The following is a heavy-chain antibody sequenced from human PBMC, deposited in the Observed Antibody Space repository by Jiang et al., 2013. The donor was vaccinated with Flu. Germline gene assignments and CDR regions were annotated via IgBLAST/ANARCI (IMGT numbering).Heavy chain of an antibody. V-gene: IGHV4-39*02. J-gene: IGHJ4*02. CDR1: GGSISSSSYY. D-gene: IGHD2-21*01. Sequence: LLKPSETLSLTCTVSGGSISSSSYYWGWIRQPPGKGLEWIGSIYYSGSTYYNPSLKSRVTISVDTSKNQFSLKLSSVTAADTAVYYCARDVAIAQGFDYWGQGTLVTVSS. CDR3: ARDVAIAQGFDY. CDR2: IYYSGST.